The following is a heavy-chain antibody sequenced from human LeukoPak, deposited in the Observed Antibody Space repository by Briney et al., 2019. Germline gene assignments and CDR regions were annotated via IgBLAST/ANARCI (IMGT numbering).Heavy chain of an antibody. CDR3: AKAMGHSSSWFPPYYYGMDV. Sequence: GGSLRLSCAASGFTFSSCSMNWVRQAPGKGLEWVSSISGSSSYIYYADSVKGRFTISRDNSKNSLYLQMNSLRTEDTALYYCAKAMGHSSSWFPPYYYGMDVWGQGTTVTVSS. CDR1: GFTFSSCS. J-gene: IGHJ6*02. D-gene: IGHD6-13*01. CDR2: ISGSSSYI. V-gene: IGHV3-21*04.